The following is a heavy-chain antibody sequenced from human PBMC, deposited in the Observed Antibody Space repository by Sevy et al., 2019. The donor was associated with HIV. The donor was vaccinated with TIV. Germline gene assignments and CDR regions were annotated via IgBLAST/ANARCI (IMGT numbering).Heavy chain of an antibody. J-gene: IGHJ4*02. D-gene: IGHD6-19*01. CDR3: SRDGDPKGYSSRWYAY. V-gene: IGHV3-30-3*01. Sequence: GGSLRLSCAASGFTFSSYAMHWVRQAPGKGLEWVAVISYDGSNKYYADSVKGRFTISRDNSKNTLYLQMNSLRAEDTAVYYCSRDGDPKGYSSRWYAYWGQGTLVTVSS. CDR2: ISYDGSNK. CDR1: GFTFSSYA.